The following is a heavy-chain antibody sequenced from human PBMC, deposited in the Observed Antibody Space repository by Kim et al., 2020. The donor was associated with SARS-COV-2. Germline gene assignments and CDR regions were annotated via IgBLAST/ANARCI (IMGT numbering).Heavy chain of an antibody. V-gene: IGHV3-23*01. CDR3: AKERGYSSGYRPKDLTDY. Sequence: GGSLRLSCAASGFTFSSYAMSWVRQAPGKGLEWVSAISGSGGSTYYADSVKGRFTISRDNSKNTLYLQMNSLRAEDTAVYYCAKERGYSSGYRPKDLTDYWGQGTLVTVSS. D-gene: IGHD6-19*01. CDR2: ISGSGGST. J-gene: IGHJ4*02. CDR1: GFTFSSYA.